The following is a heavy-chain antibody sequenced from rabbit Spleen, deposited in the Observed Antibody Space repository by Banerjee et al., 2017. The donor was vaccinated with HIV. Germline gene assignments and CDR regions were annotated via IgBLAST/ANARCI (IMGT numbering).Heavy chain of an antibody. V-gene: IGHV1S45*01. CDR1: RFDLSYYYY. D-gene: IGHD1-1*01. Sequence: QEQLVESGGGLVQPGASLTLTCTASRFDLSYYYYMCWVRQAPGKGLEWIACIDSGSSGFTYFASWAKGRFTISKTSSTTVTLQMPSLTAADTATYFCARDTSSSFSSYGMDLWGPGTLVTVS. CDR3: ARDTSSSFSSYGMDL. CDR2: IDSGSSGFT. J-gene: IGHJ6*01.